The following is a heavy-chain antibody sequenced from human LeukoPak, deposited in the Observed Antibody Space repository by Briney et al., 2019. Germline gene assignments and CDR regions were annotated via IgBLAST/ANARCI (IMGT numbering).Heavy chain of an antibody. J-gene: IGHJ4*02. CDR2: IHWKTNAV. D-gene: IGHD4-23*01. Sequence: GGSLRLSCAASGFTVADFGMSWVRQAPGKGLEWVSGIHWKTNAVGYAESVRGRFTISRDNAKNSLYLEMTSPTAEDTAFYFCGRGDGGDYWGQGTLVTVSS. V-gene: IGHV3-20*04. CDR3: GRGDGGDY. CDR1: GFTVADFG.